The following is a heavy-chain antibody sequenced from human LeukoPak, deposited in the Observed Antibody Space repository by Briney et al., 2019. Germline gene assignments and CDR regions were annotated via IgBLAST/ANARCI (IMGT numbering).Heavy chain of an antibody. V-gene: IGHV4-34*01. Sequence: ASETLSLTCAVYGGSFSGYYWSWIRQPPGKGLEWIGEINHSGSTNYNPSLKSRVTISVDTSKNQFSLTLSSVTAADTAVYYCARARIIVGAPGVFDYWGQGTLVTVSS. D-gene: IGHD1-26*01. CDR3: ARARIIVGAPGVFDY. J-gene: IGHJ4*02. CDR1: GGSFSGYY. CDR2: INHSGST.